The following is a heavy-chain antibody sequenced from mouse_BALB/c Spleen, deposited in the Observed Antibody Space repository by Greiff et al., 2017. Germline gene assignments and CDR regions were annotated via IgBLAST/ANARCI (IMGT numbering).Heavy chain of an antibody. CDR2: IDPENGDT. V-gene: IGHV14-4*02. J-gene: IGHJ1*01. CDR3: NPYYYGAGYWYFDV. D-gene: IGHD1-1*01. CDR1: GFNIKDYY. Sequence: EVKLQQSGAELVRSGASVKLSCTASGFNIKDYYMHWVKQRPEQGLEWIGWIDPENGDTEYAPKFQGKATMTADTSSNTAYLQLSSLTSEDTAVYYCNPYYYGAGYWYFDVWGAGTTVTVSS.